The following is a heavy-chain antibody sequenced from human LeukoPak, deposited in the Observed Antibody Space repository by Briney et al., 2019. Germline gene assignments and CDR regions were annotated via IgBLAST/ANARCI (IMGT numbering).Heavy chain of an antibody. Sequence: LGESLKISCQGSGSTFTRYYIGWVRQLPGKGLEWMGIIYPGDSDTRYSPSFQGQVTISADKSISTAYLQWSSLKASDTAMYYCARYRYCSGGNCYGPDYWGQGTLVTVSS. D-gene: IGHD2-15*01. CDR2: IYPGDSDT. CDR1: GSTFTRYY. CDR3: ARYRYCSGGNCYGPDY. J-gene: IGHJ4*02. V-gene: IGHV5-51*01.